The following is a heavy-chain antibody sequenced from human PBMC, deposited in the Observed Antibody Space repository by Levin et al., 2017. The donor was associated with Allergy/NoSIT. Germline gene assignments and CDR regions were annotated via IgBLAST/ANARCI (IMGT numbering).Heavy chain of an antibody. CDR3: ARVQQWLDPHHFDY. J-gene: IGHJ4*02. CDR2: INPNSGGT. D-gene: IGHD6-19*01. V-gene: IGHV1-2*02. CDR1: GYTFTGYY. Sequence: GASVKVSCKASGYTFTGYYMHWVRQAPGQGLEWMGWINPNSGGTNYAQKFQGRVTMTRDTSISTAYMELSRLRSDDTAVYYCARVQQWLDPHHFDYWGQGTLVTVSS.